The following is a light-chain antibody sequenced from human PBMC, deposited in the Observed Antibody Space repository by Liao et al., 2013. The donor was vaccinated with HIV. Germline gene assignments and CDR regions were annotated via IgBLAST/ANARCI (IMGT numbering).Light chain of an antibody. J-gene: IGLJ3*02. CDR1: NIGTNS. CDR3: QVWDSSGDHPRV. Sequence: SYVLTQPPSVSVAPEETATITCGGNNIGTNSVHWYQQRPGQAPVLVIYYDNDRPSGIPERFSGSNSGNTATLTISRVEGGDEADYYCQVWDSSGDHPRVFGGGTKLTVL. CDR2: YDN. V-gene: IGLV3-21*04.